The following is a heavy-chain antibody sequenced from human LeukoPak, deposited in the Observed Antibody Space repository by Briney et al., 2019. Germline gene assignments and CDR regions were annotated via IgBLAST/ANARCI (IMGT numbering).Heavy chain of an antibody. CDR2: IYSTGDT. CDR1: GASVSAHY. J-gene: IGHJ2*01. D-gene: IGHD1-14*01. CDR3: ARGPTSAEVRNWYFDL. V-gene: IGHV4-4*07. Sequence: SETLSLTCSVSGASVSAHYWSWIRQPAGKGLEWIGRIYSTGDTNYNPSLKSRVTMSLDRSKKQFSLNLRSLTAADTAVYYCARGPTSAEVRNWYFDLWGRGTLVAVSS.